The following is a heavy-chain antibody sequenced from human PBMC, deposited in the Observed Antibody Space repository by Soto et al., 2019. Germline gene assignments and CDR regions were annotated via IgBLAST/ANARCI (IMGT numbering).Heavy chain of an antibody. V-gene: IGHV3-48*03. CDR3: AREGPADGLDI. CDR2: ISSSGSTK. J-gene: IGHJ3*02. Sequence: EGQLVESGGGLVQPGGSLRLSCAASGFTFSSFEMNWVRQAPGKGLECVSYISSSGSTKYYAVSVKGRFTISRDNAKNSLFLQMNRLRAEDTAVYYCAREGPADGLDIWAQGTMVTVSS. CDR1: GFTFSSFE.